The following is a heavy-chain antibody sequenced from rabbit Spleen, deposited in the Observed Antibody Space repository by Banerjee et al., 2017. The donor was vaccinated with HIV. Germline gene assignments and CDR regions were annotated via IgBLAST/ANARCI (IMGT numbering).Heavy chain of an antibody. CDR1: GFDFTNYY. CDR2: IYAAKGST. Sequence: QEQVTETGGGLVQPGGSLTLSCKASGFDFTNYYITWVRQAPGKGLEWIGIIYAAKGSTDYASWVNGRFTISRSTSLNTVDLKLTNLTAADTATYFCATNAAVISYLPLWGQGTLVTVS. J-gene: IGHJ3*01. CDR3: ATNAAVISYLPL. D-gene: IGHD8-1*01. V-gene: IGHV1S47*01.